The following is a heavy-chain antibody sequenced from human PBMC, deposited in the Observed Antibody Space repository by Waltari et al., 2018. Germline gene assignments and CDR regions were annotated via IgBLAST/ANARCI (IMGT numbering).Heavy chain of an antibody. J-gene: IGHJ3*02. D-gene: IGHD4-17*01. Sequence: QVQLQESGPGLVQPSETLSLTCTVAGGSISSYYWSWLRQPPGKGLEWIGRIYTSGSTNYNPSLKSRVTMSVDTSKNQFSLKLSSVTAADTAVYYCARDLRWYGDYDDAFDIWGQGTMVTVSS. CDR3: ARDLRWYGDYDDAFDI. CDR2: IYTSGST. CDR1: GGSISSYY. V-gene: IGHV4-4*07.